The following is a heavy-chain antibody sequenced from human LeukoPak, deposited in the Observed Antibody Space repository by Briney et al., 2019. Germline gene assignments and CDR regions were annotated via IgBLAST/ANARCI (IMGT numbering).Heavy chain of an antibody. CDR3: ARGGGCSGGSCNGDY. CDR2: INHSGST. J-gene: IGHJ4*02. CDR1: GGSFSDYY. Sequence: PSETLSLTCAVYGGSFSDYYWSWIRQPPGKGLEWIGEINHSGSTNYNPSLKSRVTISVDTSKNQFSLYLPSVTAADTAVYYCARGGGCSGGSCNGDYWGQGNLVTVSS. D-gene: IGHD2-15*01. V-gene: IGHV4-34*01.